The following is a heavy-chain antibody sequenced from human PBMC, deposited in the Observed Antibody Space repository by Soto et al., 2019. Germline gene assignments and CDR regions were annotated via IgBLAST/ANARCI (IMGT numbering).Heavy chain of an antibody. J-gene: IGHJ4*02. CDR3: ASTTDTMRAPLDY. Sequence: QVQLVQSGAEVKKPGSSVKVSCKASGGTFSSYTISWVRQAPGQGLEWMGRIIPILGIANYAQKFQGRVTITADKSTSTAYMELSILRSEDTAVYYCASTTDTMRAPLDYWGQGTLVTVSS. D-gene: IGHD3-22*01. CDR2: IIPILGIA. CDR1: GGTFSSYT. V-gene: IGHV1-69*02.